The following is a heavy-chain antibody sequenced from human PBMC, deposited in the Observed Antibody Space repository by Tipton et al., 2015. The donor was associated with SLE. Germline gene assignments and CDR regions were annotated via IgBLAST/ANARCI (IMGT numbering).Heavy chain of an antibody. Sequence: RSLRLSCAASGFTFSSYAMHWLRQAPGKGLEWVAVISYDGSNKYYADFVKGRFTISRDNSKNTLYLQMNSLRGEDTAVYYCAKDPGKNSGSDCWGQGTLVTVSS. CDR3: AKDPGKNSGSDC. V-gene: IGHV3-30*04. J-gene: IGHJ4*02. CDR1: GFTFSSYA. D-gene: IGHD3-22*01. CDR2: ISYDGSNK.